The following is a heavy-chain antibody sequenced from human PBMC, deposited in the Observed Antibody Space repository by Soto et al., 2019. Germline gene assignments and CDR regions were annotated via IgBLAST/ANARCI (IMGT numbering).Heavy chain of an antibody. CDR2: IYYSGST. CDR3: AREAGDYNWFDP. Sequence: QVQLQESGPGLVKPSQTLSLTCTVSGGSISSGGYYWSWIRQHPGKGLEYIGYIYYSGSTYYNPSLKSRVTRAVDTSKNQVSLKLRSVTAADTAVYYCAREAGDYNWFDPWGQGTLVTVSS. V-gene: IGHV4-31*03. D-gene: IGHD4-17*01. CDR1: GGSISSGGYY. J-gene: IGHJ5*02.